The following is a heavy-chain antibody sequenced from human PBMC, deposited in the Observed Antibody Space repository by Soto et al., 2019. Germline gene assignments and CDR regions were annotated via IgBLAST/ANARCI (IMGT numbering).Heavy chain of an antibody. CDR2: IRSKANSYAT. J-gene: IGHJ4*02. CDR3: TRLHEGYYYDSSGY. D-gene: IGHD3-22*01. V-gene: IGHV3-73*01. Sequence: GGSLRLSCAASGFTFSGSAMHWVRQASGKGLEWVGRIRSKANSYATAYAASVKGRFTISRDDSKNTAYLQMNSLKTEDTAVYYCTRLHEGYYYDSSGYWGQGTLVTVSS. CDR1: GFTFSGSA.